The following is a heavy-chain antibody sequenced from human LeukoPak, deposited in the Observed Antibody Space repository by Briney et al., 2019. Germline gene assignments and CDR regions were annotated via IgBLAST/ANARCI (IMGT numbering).Heavy chain of an antibody. V-gene: IGHV1-2*02. Sequence: ASVKVSCKASGYTFTGYYMHWVRQAPGQGLEWMGWINPNSGGTNYAQKFQGRVTMTRDTSISTAYMELSRLRSDDTAVYYCARVRGDSSGYCYYNAFDIWGQGTMVTVSS. D-gene: IGHD3-22*01. CDR3: ARVRGDSSGYCYYNAFDI. CDR1: GYTFTGYY. J-gene: IGHJ3*02. CDR2: INPNSGGT.